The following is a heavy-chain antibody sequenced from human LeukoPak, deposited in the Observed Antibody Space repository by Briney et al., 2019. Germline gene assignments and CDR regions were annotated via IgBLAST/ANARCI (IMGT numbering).Heavy chain of an antibody. CDR2: TSYSDST. CDR3: ARGSSRFDC. Sequence: SETLSLTCTVSGDSFSSGYWSRIRQPPGKGLEWIGYTSYSDSTRYSPSLKSRVTMSIDTSMNQFSLKVTSVTPADTAVYYCARGSSRFDCWGQGTLVTVSS. CDR1: GDSFSSGY. J-gene: IGHJ4*02. D-gene: IGHD6-13*01. V-gene: IGHV4-59*01.